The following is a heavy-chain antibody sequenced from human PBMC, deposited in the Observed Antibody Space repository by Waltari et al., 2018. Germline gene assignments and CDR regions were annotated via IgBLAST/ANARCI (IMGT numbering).Heavy chain of an antibody. Sequence: QVQLVQSGAEVKKPGASVKVSCKASGYTFTSYDINWVRQATGQGLEWMGWMNPNSGNTGYAQKFQGRVTITADESTSTAYMELSSLRSEDTAVYYCASVSYGSGSYFRLWGQGTLVTVSS. CDR2: MNPNSGNT. V-gene: IGHV1-8*03. CDR3: ASVSYGSGSYFRL. D-gene: IGHD3-10*01. J-gene: IGHJ4*02. CDR1: GYTFTSYD.